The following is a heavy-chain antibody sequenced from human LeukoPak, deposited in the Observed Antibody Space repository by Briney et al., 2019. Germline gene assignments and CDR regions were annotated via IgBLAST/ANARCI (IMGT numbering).Heavy chain of an antibody. CDR2: INHGGSI. V-gene: IGHV4-34*01. CDR1: GGFFSGQY. D-gene: IGHD3-10*01. J-gene: IGHJ4*02. CDR3: AGGDYHGSESYANY. Sequence: PSETLSLTCAVYGGFFSGQYWGWIRQPPGKGLEWIGEINHGGSISYNASLKSRVTISLDTSKNQFSLKLSSVTAADTAVYYCAGGDYHGSESYANYWGQGTLVTVSS.